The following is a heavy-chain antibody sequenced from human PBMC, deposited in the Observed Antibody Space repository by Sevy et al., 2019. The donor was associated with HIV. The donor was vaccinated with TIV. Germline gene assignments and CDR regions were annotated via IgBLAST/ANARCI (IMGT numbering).Heavy chain of an antibody. V-gene: IGHV4-59*01. CDR2: IYSSGSS. Sequence: SETLSLTCTVSGGSISSNYWSWIRQPPGKGLEWIGYIYSSGSSYNPSLKSRVSISMDTSKNQFPLKLNSVTAADTAVYYCARSSGYSYGDFDYWGQGTLVTVSS. CDR3: ARSSGYSYGDFDY. CDR1: GGSISSNY. D-gene: IGHD5-18*01. J-gene: IGHJ4*02.